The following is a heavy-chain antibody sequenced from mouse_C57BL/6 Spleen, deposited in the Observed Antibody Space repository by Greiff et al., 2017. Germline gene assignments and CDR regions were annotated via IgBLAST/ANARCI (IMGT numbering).Heavy chain of an antibody. CDR2: IYPRSGNT. CDR3: ARKDGSSPPYAMDY. Sequence: QVQLQQSGAELARPGASVKLSCKASGYTFTSYGISWVKQRTGQGLEWIGEIYPRSGNTYYNEKFKGKATLTADKSSSTAYMELRSLTSEDSAVYFCARKDGSSPPYAMDYWGQGTSVTVSS. V-gene: IGHV1-81*01. J-gene: IGHJ4*01. CDR1: GYTFTSYG. D-gene: IGHD1-1*01.